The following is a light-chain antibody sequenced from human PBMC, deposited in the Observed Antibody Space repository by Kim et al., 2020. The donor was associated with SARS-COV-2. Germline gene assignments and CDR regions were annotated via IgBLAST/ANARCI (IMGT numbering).Light chain of an antibody. CDR2: KAS. J-gene: IGKJ1*01. Sequence: DIQMTQSPSTLSASVGDRVTITCRASQSISSWLAWYQQKPGKAPKLLIYKASSLERGVPSRFSGSGSGTKFTLTVSSLQPDDFAIYYCQQYNSYPLTFGHGTKVDIK. CDR1: QSISSW. V-gene: IGKV1-5*03. CDR3: QQYNSYPLT.